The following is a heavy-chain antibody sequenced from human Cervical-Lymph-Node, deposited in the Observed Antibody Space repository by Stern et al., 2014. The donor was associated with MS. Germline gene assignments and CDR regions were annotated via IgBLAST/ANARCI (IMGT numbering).Heavy chain of an antibody. V-gene: IGHV4-31*03. Sequence: QVQLQGSGPGLVKPSQTLSLTCTVSGGSINNGDYYWSWVRQHPGKGLEWLGYIYYSGATYYNPSLKGRLTISVDTSKRHFSLKLTAVTAADTAVYYCARELSGMYGMDVWGQGTTVTVSS. D-gene: IGHD1-1*01. CDR3: ARELSGMYGMDV. CDR1: GGSINNGDYY. CDR2: IYYSGAT. J-gene: IGHJ6*02.